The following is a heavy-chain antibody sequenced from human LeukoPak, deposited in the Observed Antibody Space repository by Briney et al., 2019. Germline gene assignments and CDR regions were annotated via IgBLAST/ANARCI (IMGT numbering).Heavy chain of an antibody. Sequence: GGSQRLSCAASGFTFSSYWMSWVRQAPGKGLEWVANIKQHGSEKYYVDSVKGRFTISRDNAKNSLFLQMNSLRAEDTAIYYCASHQGGSGFLRPFDSWGQGTLVTVSS. CDR1: GFTFSSYW. D-gene: IGHD3-10*01. CDR2: IKQHGSEK. J-gene: IGHJ4*02. V-gene: IGHV3-7*05. CDR3: ASHQGGSGFLRPFDS.